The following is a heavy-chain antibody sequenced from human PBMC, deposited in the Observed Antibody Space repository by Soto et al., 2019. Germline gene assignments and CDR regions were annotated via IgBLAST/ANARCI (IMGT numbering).Heavy chain of an antibody. Sequence: PSETLSLTCTVPGGPVTSGSYQWTWIRPPPGKGLEWIGDVYYSGRANYNPSLKSRVTISIDTSKSQFSLNLSSVTAADTAVYYCARDNPNYYDISGYHFFDYWSPGTLVTVSS. J-gene: IGHJ4*02. CDR3: ARDNPNYYDISGYHFFDY. CDR2: VYYSGRA. CDR1: GGPVTSGSYQ. D-gene: IGHD3-22*01. V-gene: IGHV4-61*01.